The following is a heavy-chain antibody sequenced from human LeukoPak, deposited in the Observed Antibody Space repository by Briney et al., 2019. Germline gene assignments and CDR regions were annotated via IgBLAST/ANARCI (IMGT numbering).Heavy chain of an antibody. J-gene: IGHJ4*02. CDR3: ARGGYRAGGGYSYGYYFDY. V-gene: IGHV3-53*01. Sequence: GSLRLSCAASGFTVSSNYMSWVRQAPGKGLEWVSVIYSGGSTYYADSVKGRFTISRDNSKNTLYLQMNSLRAEDTAVYYCARGGYRAGGGYSYGYYFDYWGQGTLVTVSS. CDR1: GFTVSSNY. CDR2: IYSGGST. D-gene: IGHD5-18*01.